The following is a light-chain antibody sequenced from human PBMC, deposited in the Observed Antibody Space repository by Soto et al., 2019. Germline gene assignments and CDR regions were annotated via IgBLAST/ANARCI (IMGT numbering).Light chain of an antibody. CDR1: QSVTSSY. Sequence: EIVLTQSPGTLSLSPGERATLSCRASQSVTSSYLAWYQHKRGPAPRLLIYGASNRATGIPDRFSGSGSGTDFTLTISRLEPEDFAVYYCQQFGSSPPWTFGQGTKVEIK. CDR2: GAS. CDR3: QQFGSSPPWT. V-gene: IGKV3-20*01. J-gene: IGKJ1*01.